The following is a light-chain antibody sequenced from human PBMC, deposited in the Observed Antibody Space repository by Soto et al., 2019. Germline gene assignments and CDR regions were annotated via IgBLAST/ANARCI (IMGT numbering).Light chain of an antibody. Sequence: DIQMTQSPSSLSSSVGGRVTITCQASQDISNYLNWYQQKPGKAPKLLIYDASNLETGVPSRFSGSGSGTDFTFTISSLQPEDIATYYCQQYGTYLWTFGQGTKV. V-gene: IGKV1-33*01. CDR1: QDISNY. J-gene: IGKJ1*01. CDR3: QQYGTYLWT. CDR2: DAS.